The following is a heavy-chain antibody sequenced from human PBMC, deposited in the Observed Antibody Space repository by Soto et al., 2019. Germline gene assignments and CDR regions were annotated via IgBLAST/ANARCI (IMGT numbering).Heavy chain of an antibody. CDR3: SSDVVVGPKALNH. CDR2: IKEEGSEK. V-gene: IGHV3-7*01. D-gene: IGHD2-21*01. CDR1: GVTCSNYW. Sequence: PGGSLRLSGAASGVTCSNYWMTWVRQAPGKGLEWVANIKEEGSEKHYVHSVKGRFTIYSANAKNSLSLQITILIFHDTAVYFCSSDVVVGPKALNHWGRGPLVTVSS. J-gene: IGHJ5*02.